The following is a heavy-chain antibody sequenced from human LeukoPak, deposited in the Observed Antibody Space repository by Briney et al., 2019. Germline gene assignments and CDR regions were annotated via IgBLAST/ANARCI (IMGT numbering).Heavy chain of an antibody. CDR3: AVGIAAAGTTYYFDY. V-gene: IGHV1-3*01. J-gene: IGHJ4*02. CDR2: INAGNGNT. D-gene: IGHD6-13*01. CDR1: GYTFTSYA. Sequence: ASLKVSCKASGYTFTSYAMHWVRQAPGQRLEWMGWINAGNGNTKYSQKFQGRVTITRDTSASTAYMELSSLRSEDTAVYYCAVGIAAAGTTYYFDYWGQGTLVTVSS.